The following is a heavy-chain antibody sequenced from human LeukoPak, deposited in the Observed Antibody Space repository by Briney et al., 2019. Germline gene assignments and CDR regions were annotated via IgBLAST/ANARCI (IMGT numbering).Heavy chain of an antibody. CDR1: GFMFSSNW. Sequence: PGGSLRLSCAASGFMFSSNWMSWVRLAPGKGLEWVANIKQDGSEKYYVDSVKGRFTISRDNAKNSLYLQMNSLRAEDTAVYYCARDRDWYSFDSWGQGTLVTVSS. D-gene: IGHD6-19*01. CDR2: IKQDGSEK. J-gene: IGHJ4*02. CDR3: ARDRDWYSFDS. V-gene: IGHV3-7*03.